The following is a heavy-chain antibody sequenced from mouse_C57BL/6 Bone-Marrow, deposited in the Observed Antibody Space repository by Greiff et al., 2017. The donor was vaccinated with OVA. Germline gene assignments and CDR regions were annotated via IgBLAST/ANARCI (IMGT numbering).Heavy chain of an antibody. CDR3: ARKIYYYGSSFLYAMDY. V-gene: IGHV2-2*01. J-gene: IGHJ4*01. D-gene: IGHD1-1*01. CDR2: IWSGGST. Sequence: VMLVESGPGLVQPSQSLSITCTVSGFSLTSYGVHWVRQSPGKGLEWLGVIWSGGSTDYNAAFISRLSISKDNSKSQVFFKMNSLQADDTAIYYCARKIYYYGSSFLYAMDYWGQGTSVTVSS. CDR1: GFSLTSYG.